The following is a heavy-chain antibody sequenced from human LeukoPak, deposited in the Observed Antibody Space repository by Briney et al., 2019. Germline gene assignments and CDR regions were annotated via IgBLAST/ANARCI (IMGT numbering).Heavy chain of an antibody. CDR1: GYTFTSYY. D-gene: IGHD5-24*01. Sequence: GASVKVSCKASGYTFTSYYMHWVRQAPGQGLEWMGIINPSGGSTSYAQKFQGRVTMTRDTSTSTVHMELSSLRSEDTAVYYCARDLRPPVMATFADDAFDIWRQGTMVTVSS. CDR2: INPSGGST. CDR3: ARDLRPPVMATFADDAFDI. V-gene: IGHV1-46*01. J-gene: IGHJ3*02.